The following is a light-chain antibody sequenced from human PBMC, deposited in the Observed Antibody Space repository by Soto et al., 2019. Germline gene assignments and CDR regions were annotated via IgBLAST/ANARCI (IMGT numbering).Light chain of an antibody. CDR1: QYIYSN. CDR2: RAS. V-gene: IGKV3-15*01. CDR3: LQYHNLWA. Sequence: EIVMTQAPATLSVSPGEGDTLCCRASQYIYSNVAWYQHRPGQAPRLLIYRASTRATGIPARFSGSGSGTEFTLTISSLQSEDFTVYSCLQYHNLWAFGQGTKVDIK. J-gene: IGKJ1*01.